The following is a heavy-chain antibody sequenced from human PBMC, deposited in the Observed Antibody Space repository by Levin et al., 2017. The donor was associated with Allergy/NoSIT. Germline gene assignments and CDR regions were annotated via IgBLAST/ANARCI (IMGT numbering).Heavy chain of an antibody. D-gene: IGHD5-18*01. CDR1: GFSLSTSGVG. V-gene: IGHV2-5*02. J-gene: IGHJ5*02. Sequence: KGSGPTLVKPTQTLTLTCTFSGFSLSTSGVGVGWIRQPPGKALEWLALIYWDDDKRYSPSLKSRLTITKDTSKNQVVLTMTNMDPVDTATYYCAHTIWMDTAMALNWFDPWGQGTLVTVSS. CDR3: AHTIWMDTAMALNWFDP. CDR2: IYWDDDK.